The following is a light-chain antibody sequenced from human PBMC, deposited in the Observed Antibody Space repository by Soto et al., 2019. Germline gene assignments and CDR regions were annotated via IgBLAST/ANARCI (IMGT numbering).Light chain of an antibody. V-gene: IGLV4-60*03. Sequence: QSVLTQSSSASASLGSSVKLTCTLSSGHSSNIIAWHQQQPGKAPQYLMKLVGSGSYNKGSGVPDRFSGSSSGADRYLTISDLQSEDEAAYYCETWDSNTWVFGGGTKLTVL. CDR2: LVGSGSY. CDR1: SGHSSNI. CDR3: ETWDSNTWV. J-gene: IGLJ3*02.